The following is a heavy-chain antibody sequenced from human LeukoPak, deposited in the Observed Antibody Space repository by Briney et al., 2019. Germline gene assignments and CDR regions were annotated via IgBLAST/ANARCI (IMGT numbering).Heavy chain of an antibody. CDR3: AKVSGRIQIWPQPFGDGMDV. J-gene: IGHJ6*02. V-gene: IGHV3-30*04. D-gene: IGHD3-10*01. CDR2: ISYDGSNK. CDR1: GFTFSSYA. Sequence: PGGSLRLCCAASGFTFSSYAMHWVRQAPGKGLEWVAVISYDGSNKYYADSVKGRFTISRDNSKNMLYLQMNSLRAEDTAVYYCAKVSGRIQIWPQPFGDGMDVWGQGTTVTVSS.